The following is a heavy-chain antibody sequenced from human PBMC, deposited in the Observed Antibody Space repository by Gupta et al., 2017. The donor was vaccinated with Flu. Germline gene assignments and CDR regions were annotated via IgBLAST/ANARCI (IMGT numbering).Heavy chain of an antibody. V-gene: IGHV4-34*01. D-gene: IGHD3-3*01. CDR1: GGSFSGYY. CDR3: AREGRYYDIWSGYYV. J-gene: IGHJ6*02. CDR2: INHSGST. Sequence: QVQLQQRGAGLLKPSATLSLTCAVYGGSFSGYYWSWIRQPPGKGLEWIGEINHSGSTNYNPSLKSRVTISVDTSKNQFSLKLSSVTAADTAVYYCAREGRYYDIWSGYYVWGQGTTGTVSS.